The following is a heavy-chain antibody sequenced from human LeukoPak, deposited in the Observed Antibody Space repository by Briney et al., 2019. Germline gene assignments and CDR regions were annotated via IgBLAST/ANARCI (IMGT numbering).Heavy chain of an antibody. CDR3: ARGYRATNAFDI. D-gene: IGHD5-18*01. Sequence: SETLSLTCTVSGGFISSYYWSWIRQPAGKGLEWIGRIYTSGSTNYNPSLKSRVTMSVDTSKNQFSLKLSSVTAADTAVYYCARGYRATNAFDIWGQGTMVTVSS. J-gene: IGHJ3*02. CDR2: IYTSGST. V-gene: IGHV4-4*07. CDR1: GGFISSYY.